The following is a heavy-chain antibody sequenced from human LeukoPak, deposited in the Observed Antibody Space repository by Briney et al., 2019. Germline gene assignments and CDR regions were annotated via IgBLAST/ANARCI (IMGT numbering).Heavy chain of an antibody. CDR2: IRYDGSNK. CDR3: AKAPRITIFGVVELGAFDI. CDR1: GFTFSSYG. V-gene: IGHV3-30*02. J-gene: IGHJ3*02. Sequence: GGSLRLSCAASGFTFSSYGMHWVRQAPGKGLEWVAFIRYDGSNKYYADSVKSRFTISRDNSKNTLYLQMNSLRAEDTAVYYCAKAPRITIFGVVELGAFDIWGQGTMVTVSS. D-gene: IGHD3-3*01.